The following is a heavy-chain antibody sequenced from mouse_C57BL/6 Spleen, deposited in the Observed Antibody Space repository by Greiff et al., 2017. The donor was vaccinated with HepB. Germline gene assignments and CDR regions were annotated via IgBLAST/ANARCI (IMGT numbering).Heavy chain of an antibody. Sequence: VKLQESGPELVKPGASVKISCKASGYSFTSYYIHWVKQRPGQGLEWIGWIYPGSGNTKYNEKFKGKATLTADTSSSTAYMQLSSLTSEDSAVYYCARSRGGSWFAYWGQGTLVTVSA. CDR1: GYSFTSYY. CDR3: ARSRGGSWFAY. D-gene: IGHD1-1*02. J-gene: IGHJ3*01. CDR2: IYPGSGNT. V-gene: IGHV1-66*01.